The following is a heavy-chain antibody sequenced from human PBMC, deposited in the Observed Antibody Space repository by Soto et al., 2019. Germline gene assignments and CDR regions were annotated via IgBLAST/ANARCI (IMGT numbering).Heavy chain of an antibody. V-gene: IGHV1-69*12. CDR2: IITICGTA. D-gene: IGHD3-3*02. CDR3: ASGKHYPLYYYGMDV. Sequence: QVQLVQSGAEVKKPGSSVKVSCKASGGTFSSYAISWVRQAPGQGLEWMGGIITICGTANDAQTFQGRVTITADESTSTAYMELSSLRSEDTAVYYCASGKHYPLYYYGMDVWGQGTTVTVSS. CDR1: GGTFSSYA. J-gene: IGHJ6*02.